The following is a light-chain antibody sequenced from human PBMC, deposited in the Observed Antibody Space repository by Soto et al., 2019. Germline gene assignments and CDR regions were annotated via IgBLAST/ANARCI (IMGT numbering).Light chain of an antibody. CDR2: TAS. V-gene: IGKV1-5*03. Sequence: DIQMTQYPSTVSASVGDRVTVTCRASQNIVRSLAWYQQKPGKAPKVLIYTASNLESGAPSRFSGSGSGTQFTLTISSLQPDDLATYYCQQYNSDSSFGGGTKVDIK. CDR3: QQYNSDSS. CDR1: QNIVRS. J-gene: IGKJ4*01.